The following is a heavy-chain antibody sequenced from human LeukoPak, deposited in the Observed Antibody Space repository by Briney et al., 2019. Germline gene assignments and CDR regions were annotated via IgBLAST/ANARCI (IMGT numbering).Heavy chain of an antibody. CDR1: GYSFTSYW. Sequence: GESLKISCKGSGYSFTSYWIGWVRQMPGKGLGWMGIIYPGDSDSRYSPSFQGQVTISADKSISTAYLQWSSLKASDTAMYYCASYYDSSGKDAFDIWGQGTMVTVSS. CDR2: IYPGDSDS. J-gene: IGHJ3*02. CDR3: ASYYDSSGKDAFDI. D-gene: IGHD3-22*01. V-gene: IGHV5-51*01.